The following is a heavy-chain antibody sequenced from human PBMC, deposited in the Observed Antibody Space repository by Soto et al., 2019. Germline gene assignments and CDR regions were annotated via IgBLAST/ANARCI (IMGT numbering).Heavy chain of an antibody. Sequence: SETLSLTCTVSGGSISSGDYYWSWIRQHPGKGLEWIGYIFYSGNTYYNPSLKSRVTISIDTSKSQFSLKLSSVTAADTAVYYCAKIMLTVTTAAFDIWGQGTMVTVS. CDR2: IFYSGNT. D-gene: IGHD4-17*01. CDR3: AKIMLTVTTAAFDI. J-gene: IGHJ3*02. V-gene: IGHV4-31*03. CDR1: GGSISSGDYY.